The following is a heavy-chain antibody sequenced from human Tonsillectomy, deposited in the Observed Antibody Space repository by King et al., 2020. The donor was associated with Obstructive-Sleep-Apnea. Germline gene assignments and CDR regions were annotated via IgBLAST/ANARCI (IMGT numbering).Heavy chain of an antibody. D-gene: IGHD2-15*01. J-gene: IGHJ6*02. Sequence: DVQLVESGGGLVQPGGSLRLSCAASGFTFSSHAMSWVRQAPGKGLEWVSTISGSGGGTFYADSVGGRFTISRDNSKNTLYLQMNSLRAEDTAVYYCAKLVVVTIYGMDVWGQGTTVTVSS. V-gene: IGHV3-23*04. CDR3: AKLVVVTIYGMDV. CDR1: GFTFSSHA. CDR2: ISGSGGGT.